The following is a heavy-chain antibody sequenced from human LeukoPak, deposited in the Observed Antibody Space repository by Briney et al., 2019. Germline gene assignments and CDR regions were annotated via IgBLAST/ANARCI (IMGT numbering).Heavy chain of an antibody. CDR2: INPNSGGT. Sequence: ASVKVSCKASGYTFTGYYMHWVRQAPGQGLEWMGWINPNSGGTNYAQKFQGRVTMTRDTSISTAYMELSRLRSDDTAVYYCARTWGLDTPYGMDVWGQGTTVTVSS. CDR1: GYTFTGYY. V-gene: IGHV1-2*02. CDR3: ARTWGLDTPYGMDV. J-gene: IGHJ6*02. D-gene: IGHD3-16*01.